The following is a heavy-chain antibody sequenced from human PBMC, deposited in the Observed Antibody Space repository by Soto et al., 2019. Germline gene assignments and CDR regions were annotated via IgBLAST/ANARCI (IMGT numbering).Heavy chain of an antibody. CDR3: ARGGSSDWQVAFDF. D-gene: IGHD6-19*01. J-gene: IGHJ3*01. CDR1: GGSFSGYF. V-gene: IGHV4-34*01. CDR2: VNHNGRN. Sequence: SETLSLTCTVYGGSFSGYFWNWIRQSPGKGLEWIGKVNHNGRNNYNPSLKSRVTISMDMSKNQFSLKLTSVTATDTAVYYCARGGSSDWQVAFDFWGQGTMVTVSS.